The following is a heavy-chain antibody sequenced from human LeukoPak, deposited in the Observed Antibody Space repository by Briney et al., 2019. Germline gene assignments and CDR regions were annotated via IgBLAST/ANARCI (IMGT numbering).Heavy chain of an antibody. CDR3: AREHFGWFDP. D-gene: IGHD3-3*02. J-gene: IGHJ5*02. Sequence: SETLSLTCTVSGGSISNYYWSWIRQPPGKGLEWIGNIYYSGSTNYNPSLKSRVTISVDTSKNQFSLKLSSVTAADTAVYYCAREHFGWFDPWGQGTLVTVSS. CDR1: GGSISNYY. V-gene: IGHV4-59*01. CDR2: IYYSGST.